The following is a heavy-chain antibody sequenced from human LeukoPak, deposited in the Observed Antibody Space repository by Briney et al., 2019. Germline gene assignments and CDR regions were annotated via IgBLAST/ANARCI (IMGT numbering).Heavy chain of an antibody. J-gene: IGHJ4*02. Sequence: GGSLRLSCAASGFTFSSYSVNWVRQAPGKGLEWVSYISGSGGSTYYADSVKGRFTISRDNSKNTLYLQMNSLRAEDTAVYYCAKSITFGGVIVMLEGYYFDYWGQGTLVTVSS. D-gene: IGHD3-16*02. CDR3: AKSITFGGVIVMLEGYYFDY. V-gene: IGHV3-23*01. CDR2: ISGSGGST. CDR1: GFTFSSYS.